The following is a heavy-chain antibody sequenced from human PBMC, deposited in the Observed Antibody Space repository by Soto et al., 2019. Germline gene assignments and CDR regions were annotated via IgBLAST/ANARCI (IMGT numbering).Heavy chain of an antibody. CDR2: MNPNSGNT. CDR1: GYTFTSYD. CDR3: ARGYDILTGYYWHY. J-gene: IGHJ4*02. Sequence: QVQLVQSGAEVKKPGASVKVSCKASGYTFTSYDINWVRQATGQGLEWMGWMNPNSGNTGYAQKFQGRVTMTRNTSTSTAYMELSSLRSEDTDVYYCARGYDILTGYYWHYWGQGTLVTVSS. V-gene: IGHV1-8*01. D-gene: IGHD3-9*01.